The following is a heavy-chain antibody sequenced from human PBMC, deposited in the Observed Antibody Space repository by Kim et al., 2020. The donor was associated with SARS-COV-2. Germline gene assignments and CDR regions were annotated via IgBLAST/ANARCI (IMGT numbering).Heavy chain of an antibody. Sequence: SETLSLTCTVSGGSISSSSYYWGWIRQPPGKGLEWIGSIYYSGSTYYNPSLKSRVTISVDTSKNQFSLKLSSVTAADTAVYYCARHRGLVARGVTPNWFDPWGQGTLVTVSS. V-gene: IGHV4-39*01. CDR3: ARHRGLVARGVTPNWFDP. D-gene: IGHD3-10*01. CDR1: GGSISSSSYY. J-gene: IGHJ5*02. CDR2: IYYSGST.